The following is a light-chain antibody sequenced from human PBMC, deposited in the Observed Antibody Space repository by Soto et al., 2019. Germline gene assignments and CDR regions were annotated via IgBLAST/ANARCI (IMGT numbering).Light chain of an antibody. Sequence: DNGMTPSPTPLAVSLCEVSTINFNRVQSFLYSSNNKNYLARYQQNPGQPPQLLIYWASTRESGVPDRFSGSGSGTDFTLTISSLEAADVAVYLCQQDYSTAWTFGQGTKVDVK. CDR1: QSFLYSSNNKNY. CDR2: WAS. V-gene: IGKV4-1*01. J-gene: IGKJ1*01. CDR3: QQDYSTAWT.